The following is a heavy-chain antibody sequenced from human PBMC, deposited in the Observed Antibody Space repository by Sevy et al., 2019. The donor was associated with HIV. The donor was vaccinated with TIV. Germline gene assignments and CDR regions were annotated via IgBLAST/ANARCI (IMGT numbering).Heavy chain of an antibody. J-gene: IGHJ4*02. CDR2: MSAFNGDT. V-gene: IGHV1-18*01. Sequence: ASVKVSCRASGYTFTSYKITWVRQAPGQGLECMGWMSAFNGDTNYAQKFQGRVTMTTDTSTSTTYMELRSLRSDDTAVYYCARAYCSGGRCYSLAYWGQGALVTVSS. CDR1: GYTFTSYK. D-gene: IGHD2-15*01. CDR3: ARAYCSGGRCYSLAY.